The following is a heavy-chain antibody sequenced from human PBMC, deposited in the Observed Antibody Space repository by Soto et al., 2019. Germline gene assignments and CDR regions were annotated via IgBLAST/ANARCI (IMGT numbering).Heavy chain of an antibody. D-gene: IGHD3-10*01. CDR2: VHYSGST. CDR1: GGSISSGASY. Sequence: SETLSLTCTVSGGSISSGASYWSWIRQHPGKGLEWIGYVHYSGSTYYNPSLKSRVTISVDTSKNQFSLKLRSVTAADTAVYYCAKDGPEYEVYGPWGQGTLVTVSS. J-gene: IGHJ5*02. CDR3: AKDGPEYEVYGP. V-gene: IGHV4-31*03.